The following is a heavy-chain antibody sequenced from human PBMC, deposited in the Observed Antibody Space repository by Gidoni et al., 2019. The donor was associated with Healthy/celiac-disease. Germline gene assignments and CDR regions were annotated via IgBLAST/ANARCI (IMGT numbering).Heavy chain of an antibody. CDR2: ISSSSSYI. V-gene: IGHV3-21*01. CDR3: ARERDSSGYYGLFDY. D-gene: IGHD3-22*01. J-gene: IGHJ4*02. CDR1: GFTFSSYS. Sequence: EVQLVESGGGLVKPGGSLRLSCAASGFTFSSYSMNWVRQAPGKGLEWGSSISSSSSYIYYADSVKGRFTISRDNAKNSLYLQMNSLRAEDTAVYYCARERDSSGYYGLFDYWGQGTLVTVSS.